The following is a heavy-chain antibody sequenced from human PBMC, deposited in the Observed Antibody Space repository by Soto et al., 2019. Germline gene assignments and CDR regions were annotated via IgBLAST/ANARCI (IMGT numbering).Heavy chain of an antibody. V-gene: IGHV3-23*01. CDR2: ISGNGGRP. J-gene: IGHJ4*02. CDR3: AKGSMDYDLWTGRTPLTDY. D-gene: IGHD3-3*01. CDR1: GFTFRSYA. Sequence: GGSLRRSCAASGFTFRSYATSWFRQAPGKGLEWVSSISGNGGRPYHAVSVKGRFTISRDNSKNTLSLQMHSLRAEDTAVYYCAKGSMDYDLWTGRTPLTDYWGQGTLVTVSS.